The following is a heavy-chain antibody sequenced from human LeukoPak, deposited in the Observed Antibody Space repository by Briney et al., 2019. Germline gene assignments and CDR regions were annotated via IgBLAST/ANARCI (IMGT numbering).Heavy chain of an antibody. J-gene: IGHJ6*03. CDR1: GFTFSSYS. CDR2: ISSSSSYI. Sequence: GGSLRLSCAASGFTFSSYSMNWVRQAPGKGLEWVSSISSSSSYIYYADSVKGRFTISRDNAKNSLYLQMNSLRAEDTAVYYCARGQETGYSSGWYFRFVYYYYYMDVWGKGTTVTVSS. CDR3: ARGQETGYSSGWYFRFVYYYYYMDV. V-gene: IGHV3-21*01. D-gene: IGHD6-19*01.